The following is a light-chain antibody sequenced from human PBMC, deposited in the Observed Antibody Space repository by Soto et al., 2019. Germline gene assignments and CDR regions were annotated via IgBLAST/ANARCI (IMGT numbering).Light chain of an antibody. CDR3: SSSKTSSTLV. V-gene: IGLV2-14*01. J-gene: IGLJ1*01. CDR1: SSDVGGYNY. Sequence: QSALTQPASVSGSPGQSITISCTGTSSDVGGYNYVSWYQQRPGKAPKLMIYEVNNRPSGISNRFSGSKSGNTASLTISGLQAEDEADYYCSSSKTSSTLVFGTGTKVTV. CDR2: EVN.